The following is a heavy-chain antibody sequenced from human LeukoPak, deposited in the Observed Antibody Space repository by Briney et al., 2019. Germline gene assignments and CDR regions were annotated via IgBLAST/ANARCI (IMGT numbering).Heavy chain of an antibody. CDR2: TSNSGSTK. CDR3: ARVLGSDHSNGYFDS. J-gene: IGHJ4*02. CDR1: GFIFSSYE. V-gene: IGHV3-48*03. Sequence: PGRSLRLSCAASGFIFSSYEMNWVRQAPGKGLEWVSYTSNSGSTKYYADSVKGRFTISRDNAKNSLYLQMNSLRAEDTAVYYCARVLGSDHSNGYFDSWGQGTLVTVSS. D-gene: IGHD6-25*01.